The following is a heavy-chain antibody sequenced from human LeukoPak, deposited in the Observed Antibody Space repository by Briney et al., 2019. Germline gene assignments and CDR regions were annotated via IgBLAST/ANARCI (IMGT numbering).Heavy chain of an antibody. CDR2: IYYSGST. J-gene: IGHJ4*02. Sequence: NPSETLSLTCTFSGGSISSSSYYWGWIRQPPGKGLEWIGYIYYSGSTNYNPSLKSRVTISVDTSKNQFSLKLSSVTAADTAVYYCATTDRGAHAIYFDYWGQGTLVTVSS. CDR3: ATTDRGAHAIYFDY. D-gene: IGHD1-26*01. V-gene: IGHV4-61*05. CDR1: GGSISSSSYY.